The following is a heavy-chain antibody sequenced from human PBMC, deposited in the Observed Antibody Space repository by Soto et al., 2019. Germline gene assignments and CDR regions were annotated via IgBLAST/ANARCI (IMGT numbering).Heavy chain of an antibody. V-gene: IGHV3-7*01. Sequence: EVQLVESGGGLVQPGGSLRLSCAASGFTFSSYWMSWVRQAPGKGLEWVANIKQDGSEKYYVDSVKGRFTISRDNAKNSLYLQMNSLRAEDTAVYYCARERGYFDWLNNYYYYYGMDVWGQGTTVTVSS. D-gene: IGHD3-9*01. CDR1: GFTFSSYW. CDR2: IKQDGSEK. J-gene: IGHJ6*02. CDR3: ARERGYFDWLNNYYYYYGMDV.